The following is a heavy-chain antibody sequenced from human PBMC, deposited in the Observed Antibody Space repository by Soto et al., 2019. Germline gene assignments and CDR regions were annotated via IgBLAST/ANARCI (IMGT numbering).Heavy chain of an antibody. CDR2: ISAYNGNT. CDR1: GYTFTSYG. D-gene: IGHD3-10*01. J-gene: IGHJ6*02. Sequence: ASVKVSCKASGYTFTSYGISWVRQAHGQGLEWMGWISAYNGNTNYAQKLQGRVTMTTDTSTSTAYMELRSLRSDDTAVYYCARDSLGGSGSYLDYYYYYGMDVWGQGTTVTVSS. CDR3: ARDSLGGSGSYLDYYYYYGMDV. V-gene: IGHV1-18*01.